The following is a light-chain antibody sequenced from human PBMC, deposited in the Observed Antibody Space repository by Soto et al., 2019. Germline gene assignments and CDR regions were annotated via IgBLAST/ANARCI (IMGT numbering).Light chain of an antibody. CDR2: DAS. J-gene: IGKJ3*01. V-gene: IGKV3-11*01. Sequence: EIVLTQSPATLSLSPGETATLSCRASQTISSYLAWYQQKPGQPPRLLIYDASYRAPGIPARFSGSGSETDFTLTITNLEPEDFAVYYCQQRSVWPKFGPGTKVDIK. CDR3: QQRSVWPK. CDR1: QTISSY.